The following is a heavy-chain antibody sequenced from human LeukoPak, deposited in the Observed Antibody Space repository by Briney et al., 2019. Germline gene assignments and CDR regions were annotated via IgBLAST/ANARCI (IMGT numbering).Heavy chain of an antibody. CDR1: GFTFSDYS. J-gene: IGHJ4*02. V-gene: IGHV3-11*06. CDR3: ARRHYYGSGPYVF. CDR2: ITGSSSYT. D-gene: IGHD3-10*01. Sequence: GGSLRLSCAASGFTFSDYSMTWIRQAPGKGLEWVSYITGSSSYTNYADSVKGRFTISRDNAENSLYLQMNSLRAEDTAVYYCARRHYYGSGPYVFWGQGTLVTVSS.